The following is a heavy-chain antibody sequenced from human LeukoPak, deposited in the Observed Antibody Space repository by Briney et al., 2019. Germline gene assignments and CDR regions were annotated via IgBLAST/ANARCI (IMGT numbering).Heavy chain of an antibody. CDR1: GFTFSDYY. CDR2: ISSSGSTI. D-gene: IGHD1-26*01. CDR3: ARDSPLIVGATRGNWFDP. J-gene: IGHJ5*02. V-gene: IGHV3-11*04. Sequence: AGGSLRLSCAASGFTFSDYYMSWIRQAPGKGLEWVSYISSSGSTIYYADSVKGRFTISRDNAKNSLYLQMNSLRAEDTAVYYCARDSPLIVGATRGNWFDPWGQGTLVTVSS.